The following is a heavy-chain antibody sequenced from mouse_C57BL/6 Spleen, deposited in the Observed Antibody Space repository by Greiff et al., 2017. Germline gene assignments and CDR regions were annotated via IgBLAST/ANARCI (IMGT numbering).Heavy chain of an antibody. CDR2: IYPGSGST. V-gene: IGHV1-55*01. Sequence: QVQLQQPGAELVKPGASVKMSCKASGYTFTSYWITWVKQRPGQGLEWIGDIYPGSGSTNYNEKFKSKATLTVDTSSSTAYMQLSSLTSEDSAVYYCAREGSNYGGLFDYWGQGTTLTVSS. D-gene: IGHD2-5*01. CDR3: AREGSNYGGLFDY. J-gene: IGHJ2*01. CDR1: GYTFTSYW.